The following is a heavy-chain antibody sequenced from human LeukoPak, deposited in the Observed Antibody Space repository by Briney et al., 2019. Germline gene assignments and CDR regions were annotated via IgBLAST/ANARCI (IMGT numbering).Heavy chain of an antibody. CDR2: IRSKANSYAT. CDR3: TTRTAYGDYAHHLDY. D-gene: IGHD4-17*01. Sequence: GGSLRLSCAASGFTFSGSAMHWVRQASGKGLEWVGRIRSKANSYATAYAASVKGRFTISRDDSKNTAYLQMNSLKTEDTAVYYCTTRTAYGDYAHHLDYWGQGTLVTVSS. V-gene: IGHV3-73*01. J-gene: IGHJ4*02. CDR1: GFTFSGSA.